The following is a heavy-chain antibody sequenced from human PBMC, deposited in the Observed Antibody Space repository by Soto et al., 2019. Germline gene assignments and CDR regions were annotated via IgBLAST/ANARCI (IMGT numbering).Heavy chain of an antibody. CDR2: IYYSGST. CDR3: ARMSSNYARDNWFDP. V-gene: IGHV4-31*03. CDR1: GGSISSGGYY. D-gene: IGHD4-4*01. J-gene: IGHJ5*02. Sequence: KASETLSLTCTVSGGSISSGGYYWSWIRQHPGKGLEWIGYIYYSGSTYYNPSLKSRVTISVDTSKNQFSLKLSSVTAADTAVYYCARMSSNYARDNWFDPWGQGTMVTVYS.